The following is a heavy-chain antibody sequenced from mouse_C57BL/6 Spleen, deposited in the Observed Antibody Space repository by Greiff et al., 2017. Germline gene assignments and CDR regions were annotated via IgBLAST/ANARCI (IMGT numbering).Heavy chain of an antibody. CDR3: TRWDDYDAPSYFDV. Sequence: QVQLKQSGAELVRPGASVTLSCKASGYTFTDYEMHWVKQTPVHGLEWIGAIVPETGGTAYNQKFKGKAILTADKSSSTAYMEIRSLTSEDSAVYYCTRWDDYDAPSYFDVWGTGTTVTVSS. D-gene: IGHD2-4*01. CDR2: IVPETGGT. V-gene: IGHV1-15*01. CDR1: GYTFTDYE. J-gene: IGHJ1*03.